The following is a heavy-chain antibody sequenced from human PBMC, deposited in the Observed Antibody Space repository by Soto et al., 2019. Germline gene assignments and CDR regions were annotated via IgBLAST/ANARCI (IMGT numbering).Heavy chain of an antibody. CDR1: GGSISTSSYF. J-gene: IGHJ4*02. Sequence: QLQLQESGPGLVKPSETLSLTCTVSGGSISTSSYFWGWIRQPPGKGLEWIGSIYYSGSTYYNPSLKSRVTISVDTSKNQFSLTLSSVAAADTAVYYCARDYGSSGDYWGQGTLVTVSS. D-gene: IGHD3-22*01. CDR2: IYYSGST. V-gene: IGHV4-39*01. CDR3: ARDYGSSGDY.